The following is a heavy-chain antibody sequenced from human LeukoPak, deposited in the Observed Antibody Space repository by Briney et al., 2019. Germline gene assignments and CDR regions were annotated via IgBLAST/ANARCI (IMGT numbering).Heavy chain of an antibody. V-gene: IGHV4-4*07. Sequence: KPSETLSLTCTVSGGSISSYDWTWIRQPAGKALEWIGRIYSGGNTNYNPSLESRVTMSVDTSTNQFSLKLTSLTAADTDVYYCARAHTSSCNGGPCPFFLDSWGQGTLVTVSS. CDR3: ARAHTSSCNGGPCPFFLDS. D-gene: IGHD3-16*01. J-gene: IGHJ4*02. CDR1: GGSISSYD. CDR2: IYSGGNT.